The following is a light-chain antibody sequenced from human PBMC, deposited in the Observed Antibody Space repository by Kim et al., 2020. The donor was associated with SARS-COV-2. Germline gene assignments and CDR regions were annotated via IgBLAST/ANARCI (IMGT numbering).Light chain of an antibody. CDR2: FNSDGSH. Sequence: QPVLTQSPSASASLGASVKLTCTLSSGHSSYAIAWHQQQPEKGPRYLMKFNSDGSHSKGDGIPDRFSGSISGAERYLTISSLQSEDEADYYCQTWDTGIRVFGGGTQLTVL. CDR1: SGHSSYA. J-gene: IGLJ3*02. CDR3: QTWDTGIRV. V-gene: IGLV4-69*01.